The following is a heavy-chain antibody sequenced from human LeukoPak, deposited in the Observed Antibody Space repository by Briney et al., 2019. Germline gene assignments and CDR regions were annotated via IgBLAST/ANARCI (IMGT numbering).Heavy chain of an antibody. CDR3: ARTGAYCGGDCKANFDP. J-gene: IGHJ5*02. CDR1: GFAFNTYG. D-gene: IGHD2-21*01. CDR2: IRYDGSDK. Sequence: GGSLRLSCVASGFAFNTYGMHWVRKAPGKGLEWVAFIRYDGSDKYYADSVKGRFTISRDNSKNTLYLVMNTLMTDDTAVYYCARTGAYCGGDCKANFDPWGLGTMVTVSS. V-gene: IGHV3-30*02.